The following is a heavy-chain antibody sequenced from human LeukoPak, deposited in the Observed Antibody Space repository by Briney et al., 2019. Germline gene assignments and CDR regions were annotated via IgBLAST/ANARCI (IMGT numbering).Heavy chain of an antibody. CDR2: ISYSGSST. CDR1: AFTFSSYA. J-gene: IGHJ3*02. CDR3: ARGDRDAFDI. Sequence: GGSLRLSCAASAFTFSSYAMNWVRQAPGKGLEWVSSISYSGSSTYYADSVKGRFTISRDNAKNSLYLQMNSLRAEDTAVYYCARGDRDAFDIWGQGTMVTVSS. V-gene: IGHV3-21*01.